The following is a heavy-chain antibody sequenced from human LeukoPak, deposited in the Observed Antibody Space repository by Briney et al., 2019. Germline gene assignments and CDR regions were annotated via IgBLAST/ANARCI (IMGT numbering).Heavy chain of an antibody. Sequence: SVKVSCKASGGTFSSYAISWMRQAPGQGLEGMGRIIPILGIANYAQKFQGRVTITADKSTSTAYMELSSLKSEDTAVYYCARLRSRFGELLEDYWGQGTLVTVSS. D-gene: IGHD3-10*01. J-gene: IGHJ4*02. CDR1: GGTFSSYA. CDR2: IIPILGIA. V-gene: IGHV1-69*04. CDR3: ARLRSRFGELLEDY.